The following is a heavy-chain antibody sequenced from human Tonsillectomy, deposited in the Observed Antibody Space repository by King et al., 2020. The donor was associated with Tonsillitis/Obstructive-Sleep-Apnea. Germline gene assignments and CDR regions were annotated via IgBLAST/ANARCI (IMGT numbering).Heavy chain of an antibody. Sequence: VQLVESGGGLVQPGGSLKLSCAASGFTFSGSSLHWVRQASGKGLEWVGRIRSKANSYATAYAASVKGRFTISRDDSKNTAYLQMNSLKTEDTAVYYCTRLDTVWGQGPTVTVSS. CDR2: IRSKANSYAT. D-gene: IGHD5-18*01. V-gene: IGHV3-73*01. CDR3: TRLDTV. J-gene: IGHJ6*02. CDR1: GFTFSGSS.